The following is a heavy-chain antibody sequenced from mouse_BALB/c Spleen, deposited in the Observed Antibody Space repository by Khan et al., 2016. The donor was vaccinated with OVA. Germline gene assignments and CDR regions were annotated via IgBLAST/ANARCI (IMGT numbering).Heavy chain of an antibody. J-gene: IGHJ3*01. Sequence: EVELQQSGTVLARPGASVKMSCKASGYTFTSYWIHWIKQRPAQGLEWIGDIYPGNTDTNYNQKFKGTAKLTAVTSTSPAFMEFFSLTIEDFAVYYCTRRNWDVAWFAYWGQGTLVTVSA. CDR3: TRRNWDVAWFAY. CDR2: IYPGNTDT. CDR1: GYTFTSYW. V-gene: IGHV1-5*01. D-gene: IGHD4-1*01.